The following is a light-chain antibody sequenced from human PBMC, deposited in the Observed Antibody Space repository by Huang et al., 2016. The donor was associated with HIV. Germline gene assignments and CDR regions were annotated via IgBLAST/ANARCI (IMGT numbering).Light chain of an antibody. J-gene: IGKJ4*01. CDR2: GAS. CDR3: QQYNNWPPLT. CDR1: QSVSSN. V-gene: IGKV3-15*01. Sequence: EVGMTQSPATLSVSPGERATLSCRASQSVSSNLAWYQHKPGQAPRLLIYGASTRATGVPDRNSGSGSGKEFTLTISSLQSEDYAVYYCQQYNNWPPLTFGGGTKVEIK.